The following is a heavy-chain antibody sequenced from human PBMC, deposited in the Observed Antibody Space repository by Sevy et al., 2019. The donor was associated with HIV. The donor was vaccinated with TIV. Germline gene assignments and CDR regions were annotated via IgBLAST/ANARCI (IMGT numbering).Heavy chain of an antibody. J-gene: IGHJ5*02. CDR1: GYSLSKLS. Sequence: ASVKVSCKVFGYSLSKLSMHWVRQAPGKGLEWMGSLDPGNGEITYAQTLQGRVTMTEDTSTDTAYMELSGLTSEDTATYYCATVGLGYYSGSSYYQGDWFDPWGKGTLVTVSS. V-gene: IGHV1-24*01. D-gene: IGHD2-15*01. CDR3: ATVGLGYYSGSSYYQGDWFDP. CDR2: LDPGNGEI.